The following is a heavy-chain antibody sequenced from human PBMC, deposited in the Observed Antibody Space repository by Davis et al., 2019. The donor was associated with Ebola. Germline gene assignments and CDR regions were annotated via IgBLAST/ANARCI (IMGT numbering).Heavy chain of an antibody. D-gene: IGHD5-24*01. CDR3: ARKRWLQSYYFDY. CDR2: ISGSGGST. Sequence: GESLKISCAASGFTFSKYAMSWVRQAPGKGLEWVSVISGSGGSTYYADSVKGRFTISRDNAKNSLYLQMNSLRAEDTAVYYCARKRWLQSYYFDYWGQGTLVTVSS. J-gene: IGHJ4*02. CDR1: GFTFSKYA. V-gene: IGHV3-23*01.